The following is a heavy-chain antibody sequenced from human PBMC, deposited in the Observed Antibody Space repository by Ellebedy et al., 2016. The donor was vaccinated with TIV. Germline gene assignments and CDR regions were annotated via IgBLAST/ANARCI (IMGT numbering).Heavy chain of an antibody. D-gene: IGHD5-18*01. V-gene: IGHV5-51*01. J-gene: IGHJ4*02. CDR3: ASNYGYGVPVDF. Sequence: GESLKIPCRGSGYKLTNYWIGWVRQMPGKGLEWIGIIYPGDSNTMYSPSFQGQVTISADKSVSTAYLQWTSLKASDTALYFCASNYGYGVPVDFWGQGTLVIVSS. CDR1: GYKLTNYW. CDR2: IYPGDSNT.